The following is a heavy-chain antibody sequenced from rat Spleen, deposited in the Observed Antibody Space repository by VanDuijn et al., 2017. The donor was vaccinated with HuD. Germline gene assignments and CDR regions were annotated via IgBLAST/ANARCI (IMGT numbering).Heavy chain of an antibody. J-gene: IGHJ3*01. CDR3: TQQLGDWFAY. V-gene: IGHV5-20*01. CDR1: GFTFSDYY. D-gene: IGHD1-10*01. Sequence: EVQLVESGGGLVQPGRSLKLSCAASGFTFSDYYMAWVRQAPTKGLEWVATISYDGSSSYYRDSVKGRFTISRDNAKNTLYLQMDSLRSEETATYYCTQQLGDWFAYWGQGTLVTVSS. CDR2: ISYDGSSS.